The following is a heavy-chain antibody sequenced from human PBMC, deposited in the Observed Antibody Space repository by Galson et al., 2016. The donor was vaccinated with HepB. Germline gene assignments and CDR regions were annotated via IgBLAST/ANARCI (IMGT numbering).Heavy chain of an antibody. CDR3: AKGAATVTTRNHYYYGMDV. Sequence: SLRLSCAASGFIFKDYAMHWVRQAPGKGLEWVSSISWNSGSIGYADSVKGRFTISRDNAKNSLYLQMNSLRAEDTALYYCAKGAATVTTRNHYYYGMDVWGQGTTVTVSS. CDR1: GFIFKDYA. D-gene: IGHD4-17*01. J-gene: IGHJ6*02. CDR2: ISWNSGSI. V-gene: IGHV3-9*01.